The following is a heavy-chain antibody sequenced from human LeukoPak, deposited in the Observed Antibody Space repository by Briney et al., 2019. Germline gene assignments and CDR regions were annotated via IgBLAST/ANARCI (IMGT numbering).Heavy chain of an antibody. CDR3: ARFPYYYDSSGYTRYFDY. Sequence: GESLKISCKGSGYRFTNYWIGWGRQMPGEGLEWVGIIYPDDSDTRYSPSFQGQVTISTDKSISTAYLQWSSLKASDTAMYFCARFPYYYDSSGYTRYFDYWGQGTLVTVSS. J-gene: IGHJ4*02. D-gene: IGHD3-22*01. CDR1: GYRFTNYW. CDR2: IYPDDSDT. V-gene: IGHV5-51*01.